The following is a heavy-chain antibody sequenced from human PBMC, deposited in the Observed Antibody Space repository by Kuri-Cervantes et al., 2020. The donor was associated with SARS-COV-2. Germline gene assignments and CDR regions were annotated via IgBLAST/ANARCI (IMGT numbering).Heavy chain of an antibody. Sequence: GSLRLSCAVYGGSFSGYYWSWIRQPPGKGLEWIGEINHSGSTNYNPSLKSRVTISVDMSKNQFSLKLTSVTAADSAIYYCARGRVDITMMLVVVTGGLHYLDSWGQGTLVTVSS. J-gene: IGHJ4*02. CDR3: ARGRVDITMMLVVVTGGLHYLDS. D-gene: IGHD3-22*01. V-gene: IGHV4-34*01. CDR1: GGSFSGYY. CDR2: INHSGST.